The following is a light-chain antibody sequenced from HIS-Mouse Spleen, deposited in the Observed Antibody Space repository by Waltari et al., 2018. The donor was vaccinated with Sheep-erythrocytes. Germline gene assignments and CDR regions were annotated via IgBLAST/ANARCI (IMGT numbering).Light chain of an antibody. CDR1: KLGDKY. CDR3: QAWDSSTVV. Sequence: SYELTQPPSVSVSPGQTASITRSGDKLGDKYACWYHQKPGQSPVLVIYQDSKRPSGIPERFSGSNSGNTATLTISGTQAMDEADYYCQAWDSSTVVFGGGNKLTVL. V-gene: IGLV3-1*01. CDR2: QDS. J-gene: IGLJ2*01.